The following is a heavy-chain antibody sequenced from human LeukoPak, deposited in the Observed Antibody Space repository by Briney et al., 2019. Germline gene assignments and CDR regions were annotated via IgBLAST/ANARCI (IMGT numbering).Heavy chain of an antibody. Sequence: ASVKVSCKASGYTFTSYAMNWVRQAPGQGLEWMGWINPNSGGTNYAQKFQGWVTMTRDTSISTAYMELSRLRSDDTAVYYCARASDSNYYYYGMDVWGQGTTVTVSS. D-gene: IGHD4-11*01. CDR2: INPNSGGT. CDR1: GYTFTSYA. J-gene: IGHJ6*02. CDR3: ARASDSNYYYYGMDV. V-gene: IGHV1-2*04.